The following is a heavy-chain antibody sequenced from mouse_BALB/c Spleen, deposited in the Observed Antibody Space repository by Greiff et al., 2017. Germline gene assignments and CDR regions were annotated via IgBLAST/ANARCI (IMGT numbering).Heavy chain of an antibody. CDR2: ISSGGSYT. V-gene: IGHV5-9-3*01. D-gene: IGHD2-1*01. CDR3: ARHGNYGFDY. J-gene: IGHJ2*01. CDR1: GFTFSSYA. Sequence: DVMLVESGGGLVKPGGSLKLSCAASGFTFSSYAMSWVRQTPEKRLEWVATISSGGSYTYYPDSVKGRFTISRDNAKNTLYLQMSSLRSEDTAMYYCARHGNYGFDYWGQGTTLTVSS.